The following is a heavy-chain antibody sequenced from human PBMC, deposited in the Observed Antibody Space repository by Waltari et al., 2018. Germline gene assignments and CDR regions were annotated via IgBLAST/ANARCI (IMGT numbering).Heavy chain of an antibody. CDR1: GFTFSSYA. Sequence: VQLLESGGGLVQPGGSLRLSCAASGFTFSSYAMSWIRQPPGKGLEWIVYIYYSGSTNYNPSLKSRVTISVDTSKNQFSLKLSSVTAADTAVYYCARRDALVPDYFDYWGQGTLVTVSS. J-gene: IGHJ4*02. V-gene: IGHV4-59*01. CDR2: IYYSGST. CDR3: ARRDALVPDYFDY. D-gene: IGHD6-13*01.